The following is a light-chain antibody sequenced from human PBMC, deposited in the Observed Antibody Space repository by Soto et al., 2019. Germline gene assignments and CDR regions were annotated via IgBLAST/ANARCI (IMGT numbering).Light chain of an antibody. CDR2: AAS. Sequence: LLTQAPSSLPASVGDRVTFTCRASQDSGTSVVWYQQKAGKAPKVFIYAASTLQRGVPSRFSGSGSGTEFSLTINSLQPEDFATYFCQQVDTFPFTFGGGTKVEIK. CDR1: QDSGTS. CDR3: QQVDTFPFT. J-gene: IGKJ4*01. V-gene: IGKV1-9*01.